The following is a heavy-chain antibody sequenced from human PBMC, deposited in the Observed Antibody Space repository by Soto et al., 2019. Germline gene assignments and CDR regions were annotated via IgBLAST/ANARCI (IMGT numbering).Heavy chain of an antibody. Sequence: GASVKVSCKASGYTFTSYYMHWVRQAPGQGLEWMGIINPSGGSTSYAQKFQGRVTMTRDTSTSTVYMELSSLRSEDTAVYYCARDRIDFWSGYYIKAIPNSYYYGMDVWGQGTTVTVSS. J-gene: IGHJ6*02. D-gene: IGHD3-3*01. CDR2: INPSGGST. CDR1: GYTFTSYY. CDR3: ARDRIDFWSGYYIKAIPNSYYYGMDV. V-gene: IGHV1-46*01.